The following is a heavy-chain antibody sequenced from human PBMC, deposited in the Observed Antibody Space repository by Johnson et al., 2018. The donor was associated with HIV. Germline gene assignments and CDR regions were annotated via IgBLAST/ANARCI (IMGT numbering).Heavy chain of an antibody. V-gene: IGHV3-30*19. CDR2: ISDDGRDK. Sequence: QVQLVESGGGVVQPGGSLRISCAASGVTFSSYGMNWVRQAPGKGLEWVAVISDDGRDKYYADSVKGRFTISRDNSKNTLYLQMNSLRAEDTAVYYCARDQAGTTDDAFDIWGQGTMVTVSS. CDR1: GVTFSSYG. J-gene: IGHJ3*02. D-gene: IGHD1-7*01. CDR3: ARDQAGTTDDAFDI.